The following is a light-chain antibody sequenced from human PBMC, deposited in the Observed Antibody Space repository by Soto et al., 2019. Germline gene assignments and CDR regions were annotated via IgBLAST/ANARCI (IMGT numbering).Light chain of an antibody. J-gene: IGLJ1*01. CDR3: SSYTRSTTLYV. CDR2: DVN. Sequence: QSALTQPASVSGSPGQSITISCTGTSSDVGGYNYVSWYQHHPGKAPKLLIYDVNNRPSGVSDRFSGSKSGNTASLTISGLQTEDEADYYCSSYTRSTTLYVFGAGTKVTVL. V-gene: IGLV2-14*01. CDR1: SSDVGGYNY.